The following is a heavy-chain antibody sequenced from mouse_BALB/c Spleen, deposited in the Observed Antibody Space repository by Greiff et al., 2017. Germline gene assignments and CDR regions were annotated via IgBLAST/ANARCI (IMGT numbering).Heavy chain of an antibody. CDR2: INPSNGGT. D-gene: IGHD2-10*01. V-gene: IGHV1S81*02. CDR3: TSGLLWFAY. J-gene: IGHJ3*01. CDR1: GYTFTSYY. Sequence: QVHVKQSGAELVKPGASVKLSCKASGYTFTSYYMYWVKQRPGQGLEWIGEINPSNGGTNFNEKFKSKATLTVDKSSSTAYMQLSSLTSEDSAVYYCTSGLLWFAYWGQGTLVTVSA.